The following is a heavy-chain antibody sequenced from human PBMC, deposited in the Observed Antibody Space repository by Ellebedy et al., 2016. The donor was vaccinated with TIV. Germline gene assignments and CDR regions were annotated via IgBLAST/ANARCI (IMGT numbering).Heavy chain of an antibody. CDR2: IWYDGSNK. CDR3: AKDDYYESSGYFDD. V-gene: IGHV3-33*06. D-gene: IGHD3-22*01. Sequence: PGGSLRLSCAASGFTFSSYGMHWVRQAPGKGLEWVAAIWYDGSNKYYADSVKGRFTISRDNSKNTLYLQMNSLRAEDTAVYYCAKDDYYESSGYFDDWGQGTLVTVSS. J-gene: IGHJ4*02. CDR1: GFTFSSYG.